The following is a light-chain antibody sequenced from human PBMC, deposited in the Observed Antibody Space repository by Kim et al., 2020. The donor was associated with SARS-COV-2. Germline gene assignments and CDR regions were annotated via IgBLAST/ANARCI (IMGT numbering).Light chain of an antibody. Sequence: PGKTARITCGGNSIGTKSLHWYQRKPGQAPILVISYDSDRPSGIPERFSGSNSGNTATLTISRVEAGDEADYYCQVWDSSSDHRVVFGGGTQLTVL. CDR3: QVWDSSSDHRVV. V-gene: IGLV3-21*04. CDR2: YDS. J-gene: IGLJ2*01. CDR1: SIGTKS.